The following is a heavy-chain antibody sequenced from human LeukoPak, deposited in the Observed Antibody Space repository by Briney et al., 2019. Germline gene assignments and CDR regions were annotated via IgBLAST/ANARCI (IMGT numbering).Heavy chain of an antibody. V-gene: IGHV4-34*01. J-gene: IGHJ5*02. CDR3: ARGNKYYDST. Sequence: PSQTLSLTCAVYGGSFSGYYGSWIRQPPGKGLEWIGEINHSGSTNYNPSLKSRVTISVETSKNQFSLKLSSVTATDTAVYYCARGNKYYDSTWGQGTLVTVSS. CDR1: GGSFSGYY. D-gene: IGHD3-22*01. CDR2: INHSGST.